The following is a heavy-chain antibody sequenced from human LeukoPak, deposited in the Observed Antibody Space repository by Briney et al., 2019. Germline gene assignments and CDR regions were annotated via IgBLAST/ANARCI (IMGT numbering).Heavy chain of an antibody. J-gene: IGHJ4*02. V-gene: IGHV4-59*08. CDR1: GGFISSYY. D-gene: IGHD3-16*01. CDR2: IYFSGST. CDR3: ARHSSGGRLNFDY. Sequence: PSDPLSLTCTVSGGFISSYYWSWLRHPPGKGLEWVGYIYFSGSTNYNPSLKSRVTISVDTSKSQFSLKLSSVTAADTAVYYCARHSSGGRLNFDYWGQGTLVTVSS.